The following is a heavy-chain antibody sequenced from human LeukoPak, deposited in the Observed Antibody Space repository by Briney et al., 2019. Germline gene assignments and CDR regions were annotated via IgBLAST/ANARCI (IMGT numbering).Heavy chain of an antibody. Sequence: VASVKVSCKASGYSFTHHGITWVRQAPGQGLECMGGIIPILGTANYAQKFQGRVTITTDESTSTAYMELSSLTSEDTAVYYCARDLPYDSSGYNSYYYYMDVWGKGTTVTVSS. CDR3: ARDLPYDSSGYNSYYYYMDV. CDR2: IIPILGTA. CDR1: GYSFTHHG. D-gene: IGHD3-22*01. J-gene: IGHJ6*03. V-gene: IGHV1-69*05.